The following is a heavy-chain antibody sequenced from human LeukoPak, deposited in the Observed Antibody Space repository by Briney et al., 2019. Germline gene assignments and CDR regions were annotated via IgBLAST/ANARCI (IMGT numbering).Heavy chain of an antibody. D-gene: IGHD3-22*01. CDR2: ISGDGGGT. CDR1: GFTFSNSA. J-gene: IGHJ4*02. V-gene: IGHV3-23*01. Sequence: GGSLRLSCAASGFTFSNSAMSWVRQAPGKGLEWVSAISGDGGGTYYADFVKGRFTISRDNSKNTLYLQMNSLRAEDTAVYYCARVLSYDSSGFNFWGQGTLVTVSS. CDR3: ARVLSYDSSGFNF.